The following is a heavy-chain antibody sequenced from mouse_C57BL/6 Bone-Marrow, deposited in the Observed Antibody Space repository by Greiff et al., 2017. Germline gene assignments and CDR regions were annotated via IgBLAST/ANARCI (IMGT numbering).Heavy chain of an antibody. V-gene: IGHV1-26*01. J-gene: IGHJ3*01. D-gene: IGHD3-3*01. CDR2: INPNNGGT. CDR3: AREGLGWFAY. CDR1: GYTFTDYY. Sequence: VQLQQSGPELVKPGASVKISCKASGYTFTDYYMNWVKQSHGKSLEWIGDINPNNGGTSYNQKFKGKATLTVDKSSSTAYMELRSLTSEDSAVYYCAREGLGWFAYWGQGTLVTVSA.